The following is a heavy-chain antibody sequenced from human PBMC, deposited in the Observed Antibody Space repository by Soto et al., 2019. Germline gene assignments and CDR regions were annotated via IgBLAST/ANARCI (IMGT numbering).Heavy chain of an antibody. Sequence: PSETLSLTSTVSGFSISSYYWSWIRQPPGKGLEWIGYIYYSGSTNYNPSLKSRVTISVDTSKNQFSLKLSSVTAADTAVYYCARVKSFLEWLPIGPFDYWGQGTLVTVSS. J-gene: IGHJ4*02. V-gene: IGHV4-59*01. CDR3: ARVKSFLEWLPIGPFDY. D-gene: IGHD3-3*02. CDR2: IYYSGST. CDR1: GFSISSYY.